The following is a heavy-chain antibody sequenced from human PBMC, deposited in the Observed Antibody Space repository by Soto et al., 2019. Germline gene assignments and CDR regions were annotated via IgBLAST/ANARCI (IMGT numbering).Heavy chain of an antibody. CDR2: ISTYSGET. V-gene: IGHV1-18*01. J-gene: IGHJ5*02. CDR1: GYTFFTYD. CDR3: ARHHGPTTSENWFDP. Sequence: QVHLVQSGVEVKTPGASVKVSCQASGYTFFTYDISWVRQAPGQGLEWMGWISTYSGETKYAQKFQGRVTMTTDTSTTTAYLELRGLRSDDTAVYYCARHHGPTTSENWFDPWGQGTLVTVSS. D-gene: IGHD5-12*01.